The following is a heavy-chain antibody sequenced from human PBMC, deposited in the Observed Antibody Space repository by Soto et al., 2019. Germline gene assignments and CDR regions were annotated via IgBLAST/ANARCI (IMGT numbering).Heavy chain of an antibody. CDR3: AKRGVVIPVDIDYYYMDV. J-gene: IGHJ6*03. CDR1: GFTFSRYA. V-gene: IGHV3-23*01. D-gene: IGHD2-2*01. CDR2: ISGSGSNT. Sequence: GGSLRLSCAASGFTFSRYAMSWVRQAPGKGLEWVSTISGSGSNTYYADSVKGRFTISRDDSKNTLYLQMHSLRAEDTAVYYSAKRGVVIPVDIDYYYMDVWGRGTTVTVSS.